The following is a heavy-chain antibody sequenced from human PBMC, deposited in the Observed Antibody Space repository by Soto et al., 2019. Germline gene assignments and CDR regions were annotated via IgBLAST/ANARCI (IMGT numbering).Heavy chain of an antibody. CDR2: IYYSGST. Sequence: QLQLQESGPGLVKPSETLSLTCTVSGGSISSSSYYWGWIRQPPGKGLEWIGSIYYSGSTYYNPSLKRRVTISVDTSKNQFSLKLSSVTAADTAVYYCASTEEGLDYSNYVGGVYPRFDYWGQGTLVTVSS. D-gene: IGHD4-4*01. V-gene: IGHV4-39*01. J-gene: IGHJ4*02. CDR3: ASTEEGLDYSNYVGGVYPRFDY. CDR1: GGSISSSSYY.